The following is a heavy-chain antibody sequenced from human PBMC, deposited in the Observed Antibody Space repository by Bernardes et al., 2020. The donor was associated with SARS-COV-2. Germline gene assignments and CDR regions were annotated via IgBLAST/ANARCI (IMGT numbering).Heavy chain of an antibody. CDR1: GYTFTSYG. J-gene: IGHJ4*02. V-gene: IGHV1-18*01. CDR2: ISAYNGNT. Sequence: ASVKVSCKASGYTFTSYGISWVRQAPGQGLEWMGWISAYNGNTNYAQKLQGRVTMTTDTSTSTAYMELRSLRSDDTAVYYCARVADYYYGSGSYLFPAFDYWGQGTLVTVSS. CDR3: ARVADYYYGSGSYLFPAFDY. D-gene: IGHD3-10*01.